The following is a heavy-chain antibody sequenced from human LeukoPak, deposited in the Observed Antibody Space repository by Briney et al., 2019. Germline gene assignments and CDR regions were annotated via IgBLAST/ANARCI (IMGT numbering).Heavy chain of an antibody. CDR2: IYHSGST. CDR1: GYSISSGHY. D-gene: IGHD4-11*01. J-gene: IGHJ5*02. Sequence: SETLSLTCTVSGYSISSGHYWGWIRQPPGKGLEWIGSIYHSGSTYYTPSLKSRVTISVDTSKNQFSLKLSSVTAADTAVYYCARGYMLHDYRRGFDPWGQGTLVTVSS. V-gene: IGHV4-38-2*02. CDR3: ARGYMLHDYRRGFDP.